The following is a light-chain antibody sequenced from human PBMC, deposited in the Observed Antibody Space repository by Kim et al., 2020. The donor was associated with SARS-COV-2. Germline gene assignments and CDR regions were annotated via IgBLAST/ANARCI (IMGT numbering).Light chain of an antibody. J-gene: IGKJ4*01. CDR2: DAS. CDR3: QQYNYLPPT. Sequence: DIQMTQSPSSLSASVGDRVTITCQASQDISNSLNWYQQKPGKAPKLLIYDASNLETGVPSRVSGSGSGTDFTFSISSLQPEDIATYYCQQYNYLPPTFGGGTKVEIK. V-gene: IGKV1-33*01. CDR1: QDISNS.